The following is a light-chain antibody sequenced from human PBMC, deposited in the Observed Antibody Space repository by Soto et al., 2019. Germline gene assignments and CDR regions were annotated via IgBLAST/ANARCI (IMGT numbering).Light chain of an antibody. J-gene: IGKJ1*01. V-gene: IGKV1-5*03. Sequence: DIQMTQSPSTLSGSVGDRVTITCRASQTIGSWLAWYQQKPGQAPKLLIYKASTLKSGVPSRFSGSGSGAEFTLTISSLQPDDFATYYCQHYNSYSEAFGQGTKVDIK. CDR3: QHYNSYSEA. CDR1: QTIGSW. CDR2: KAS.